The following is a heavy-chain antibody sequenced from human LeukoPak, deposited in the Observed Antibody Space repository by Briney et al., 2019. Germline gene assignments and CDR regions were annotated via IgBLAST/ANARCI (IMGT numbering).Heavy chain of an antibody. V-gene: IGHV4-39*01. Sequence: SETLSLNCTVSGGSISSSSYYWGWIRQPPGKGLEWIGSIYYSGSTYYNPSLKSRVTISVDTSKNQFSPKLSSVTAADTAVYYCARGMATIEFDYWGQGTLVTVSS. CDR2: IYYSGST. CDR3: ARGMATIEFDY. J-gene: IGHJ4*02. CDR1: GGSISSSSYY. D-gene: IGHD5-24*01.